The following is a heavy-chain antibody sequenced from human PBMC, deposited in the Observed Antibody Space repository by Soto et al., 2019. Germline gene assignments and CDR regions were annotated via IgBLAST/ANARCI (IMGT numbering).Heavy chain of an antibody. CDR3: AKVAPTPYYYHTSGYASRLPFSGDY. V-gene: IGHV3-23*01. CDR2: ISSRDGST. CDR1: GFTFSNYA. D-gene: IGHD3-22*01. Sequence: EVQLLESGGGLVQPGGSLRLSCAASGFTFSNYAMSWVRQAPGKGLEWVSLISSRDGSTYYADSVKGRFTISRDNSKNTLYLQMNSLRAEDTAVYYCAKVAPTPYYYHTSGYASRLPFSGDYWGQGTLVTVSS. J-gene: IGHJ4*02.